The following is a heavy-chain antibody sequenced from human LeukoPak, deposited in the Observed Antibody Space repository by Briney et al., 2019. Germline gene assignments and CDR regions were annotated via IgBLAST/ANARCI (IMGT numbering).Heavy chain of an antibody. CDR1: GYSISTGYY. CDR3: ARGGSVYYYMDV. CDR2: FYHGGST. V-gene: IGHV4-38-2*02. Sequence: PSETLSLTCTVSGYSISTGYYWDWIRQPPGKGLEGIGTFYHGGSTYYNPSLKSRVTISVDTSKNQFSLKLSSVTAADTAVYYCARGGSVYYYMDVWGKGTTVTVSS. J-gene: IGHJ6*03.